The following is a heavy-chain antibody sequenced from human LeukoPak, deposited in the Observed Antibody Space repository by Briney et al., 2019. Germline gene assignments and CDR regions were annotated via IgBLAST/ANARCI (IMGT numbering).Heavy chain of an antibody. Sequence: PGGSLRLSCAASGFTFSSYAMSWVRQPPGKGLEWIGEINHSGSTNYNPSLKSRVTISVDTPKNQFSLKLSSVTAADTAVYYCATAPARWSGYSFDGYWGQGTLVTVSS. CDR2: INHSGST. CDR1: GFTFSSYA. V-gene: IGHV4-34*01. D-gene: IGHD3-3*01. CDR3: ATAPARWSGYSFDGY. J-gene: IGHJ4*02.